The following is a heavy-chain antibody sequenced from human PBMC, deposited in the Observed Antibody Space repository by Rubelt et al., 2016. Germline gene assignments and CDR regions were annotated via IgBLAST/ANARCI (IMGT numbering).Heavy chain of an antibody. Sequence: VQLVESGGGVVQPGRSLRLSCAVSGLTFSNYWMSWVRQAPGKGLEWVANINEDGGEKYYVDSVKGRFTISRDNAKNSLFLQMNSLTVEDTAVYYCAGWSYFDYWGQGALVTVSS. V-gene: IGHV3-7*01. J-gene: IGHJ4*02. D-gene: IGHD6-19*01. CDR2: INEDGGEK. CDR1: GLTFSNYW. CDR3: AGWSYFDY.